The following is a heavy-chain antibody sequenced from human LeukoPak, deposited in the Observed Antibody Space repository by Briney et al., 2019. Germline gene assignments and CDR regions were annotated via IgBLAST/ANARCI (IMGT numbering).Heavy chain of an antibody. CDR2: INPNSGGT. J-gene: IGHJ6*02. D-gene: IGHD6-19*01. CDR3: ARASSGWLYYYYGMDV. CDR1: GYTFTGYY. Sequence: ASVKVSCKASGYTFTGYYMHWVRQAPGQGLEWMGWINPNSGGTNYAQRFQGRVTMTRDTSISTAYMELRSLRSDDTAVYYCARASSGWLYYYYGMDVWGQGTTVTVSS. V-gene: IGHV1-2*02.